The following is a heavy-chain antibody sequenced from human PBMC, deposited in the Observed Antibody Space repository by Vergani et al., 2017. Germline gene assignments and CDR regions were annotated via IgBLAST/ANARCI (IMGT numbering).Heavy chain of an antibody. CDR3: ARDSXGYVWGSYEAWFDP. J-gene: IGHJ5*02. CDR1: GYSISSGYY. Sequence: QVQLQESGPGLVKPSETLSLTCDVSGYSISSGYYWGWIRQPPGKGLEWIGSIYHSGSTYYNPSLKSRVTISVDTSKNQFSLKLSSVTAADTAVYYCARDSXGYVWGSYEAWFDPWGQGTLVTVSS. V-gene: IGHV4-38-2*02. D-gene: IGHD3-16*01. CDR2: IYHSGST.